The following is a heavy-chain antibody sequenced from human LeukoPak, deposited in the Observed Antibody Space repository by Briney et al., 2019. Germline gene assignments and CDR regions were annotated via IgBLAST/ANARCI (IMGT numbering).Heavy chain of an antibody. Sequence: GASVKVSCKASGYTFTSYYMHWVRQAPGQGLEWMGIINPSGGSTSYAQKFQGRATMTRDMSTSTVYMELSSLRSEDTAVYYCARAATDYLYYMDVWGKGTTVTVSS. CDR3: ARAATDYLYYMDV. D-gene: IGHD2-21*02. J-gene: IGHJ6*03. V-gene: IGHV1-46*01. CDR2: INPSGGST. CDR1: GYTFTSYY.